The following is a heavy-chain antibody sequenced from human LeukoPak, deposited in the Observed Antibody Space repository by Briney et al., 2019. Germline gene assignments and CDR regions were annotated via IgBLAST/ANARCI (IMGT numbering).Heavy chain of an antibody. CDR3: AKGAYGAAATFWYFDY. CDR2: ISGDGDST. CDR1: YITFDDYA. V-gene: IGHV3-43*02. Sequence: GGSLIFCSAASYITFDDYAIHLLRQAPEKRLEWVSLISGDGDSTYYADSVKGRFTISRDNSKNSLYLQMNSLRTEDTALYYCAKGAYGAAATFWYFDYWGQGTLVTVSS. D-gene: IGHD6-13*01. J-gene: IGHJ4*02.